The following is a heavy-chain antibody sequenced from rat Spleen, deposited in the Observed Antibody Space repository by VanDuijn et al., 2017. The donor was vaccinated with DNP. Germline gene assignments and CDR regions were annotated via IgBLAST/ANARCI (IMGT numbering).Heavy chain of an antibody. CDR2: ITSSGGST. CDR3: ARQPLTGSGDFDY. Sequence: EVQLVESGGDLVQPGRSLKLSCVASGFTFNNYWMTWIRQVPGKGLEWVASITSSGGSTYYPDSVKGRFTISRDNAKNTLYLQMNSLRSEDTATYYCARQPLTGSGDFDYWGQGVMVTVSS. D-gene: IGHD5-1*01. V-gene: IGHV5-31*01. CDR1: GFTFNNYW. J-gene: IGHJ2*01.